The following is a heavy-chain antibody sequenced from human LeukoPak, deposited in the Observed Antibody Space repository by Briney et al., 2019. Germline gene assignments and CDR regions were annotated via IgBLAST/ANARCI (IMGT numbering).Heavy chain of an antibody. CDR3: AGFGLKFWGGYYTDYYYMDV. CDR2: IYTSGST. Sequence: PSETLSLTFSVSGGSISSYYCSWIRQPAGKGLEWIGRIYTSGSTNYNPSLKSRVTMSVDTSKNQFSLKLGSVTAADTAVYYCAGFGLKFWGGYYTDYYYMDVWGKGTTVTVSS. D-gene: IGHD3-3*01. CDR1: GGSISSYY. V-gene: IGHV4-4*07. J-gene: IGHJ6*03.